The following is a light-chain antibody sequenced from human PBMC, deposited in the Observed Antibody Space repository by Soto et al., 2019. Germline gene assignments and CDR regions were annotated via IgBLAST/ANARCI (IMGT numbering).Light chain of an antibody. CDR2: DVS. Sequence: QSVLTQPASVSGPPGQSITISCTGTSSDVGGYNYVSWYQQHPGKAPKLMIYDVSNRPSGVSNRFSGSKSGNTASLTISGLQAEDEADYYCRSYPRSSTEVFGTGTKVTVL. J-gene: IGLJ1*01. CDR1: SSDVGGYNY. V-gene: IGLV2-14*01. CDR3: RSYPRSSTEV.